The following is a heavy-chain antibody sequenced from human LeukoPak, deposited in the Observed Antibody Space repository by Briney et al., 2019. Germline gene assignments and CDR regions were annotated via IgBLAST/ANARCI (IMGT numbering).Heavy chain of an antibody. J-gene: IGHJ4*02. V-gene: IGHV1-46*01. D-gene: IGHD3-10*01. CDR2: INPSGGST. Sequence: ASVKVSCKASGYTFTSYYMHWVRQAPGQGLEWMGIINPSGGSTSYAQKFQGRVTMTRDTSTSTVYMELSSLRSEDTAVYYCARTSSRYGSGTYYMYFDYWGQGTLVTVSS. CDR1: GYTFTSYY. CDR3: ARTSSRYGSGTYYMYFDY.